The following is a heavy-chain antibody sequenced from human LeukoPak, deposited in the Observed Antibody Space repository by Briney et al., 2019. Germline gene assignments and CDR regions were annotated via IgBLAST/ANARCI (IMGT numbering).Heavy chain of an antibody. CDR1: GITVSSNY. CDR3: ASQGGTVVDH. V-gene: IGHV3-53*01. J-gene: IGHJ5*02. CDR2: LYSGCST. Sequence: GGFLRFSCAASGITVSSNYVRWVRQAPGEGLELVSVLYSGCSTYYADSVQGRVTISLDKSMNTLYLQMNSLTAEDTAVYYCASQGGTVVDHWGQGTLVTVSS. D-gene: IGHD3-16*01.